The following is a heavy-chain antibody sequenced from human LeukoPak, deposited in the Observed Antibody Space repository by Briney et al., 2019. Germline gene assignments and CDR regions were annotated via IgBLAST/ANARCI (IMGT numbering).Heavy chain of an antibody. CDR3: ARRYYESSGYNC. CDR2: INPNSGGT. D-gene: IGHD3-22*01. Sequence: GASVKVSFKASGYTFTGNYIHWVRQAPGQGLEWMGWINPNSGGTNFAQKFQGRVTMTRDTSINTAYMELSSLRSDDTAVYYCARRYYESSGYNCWGQGTLVTVSS. V-gene: IGHV1-2*02. CDR1: GYTFTGNY. J-gene: IGHJ4*02.